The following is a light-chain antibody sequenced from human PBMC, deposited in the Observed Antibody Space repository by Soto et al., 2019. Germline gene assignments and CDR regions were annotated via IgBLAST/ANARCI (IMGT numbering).Light chain of an antibody. V-gene: IGLV2-14*03. Sequence: SVMPLNASVSGSPGQSITISSTGTSSEFGDFNYVFWYQQHQGKAPKLLIYDVSNRPSGVSNRFSVTKPGETASRTISGLQAEEEADYYCTSYTTRITYVFGTGTKVTVL. CDR1: SSEFGDFNY. CDR3: TSYTTRITYV. CDR2: DVS. J-gene: IGLJ1*01.